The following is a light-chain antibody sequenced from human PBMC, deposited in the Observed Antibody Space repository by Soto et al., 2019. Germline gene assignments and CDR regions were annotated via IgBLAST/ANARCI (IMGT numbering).Light chain of an antibody. V-gene: IGKV2-28*01. CDR2: LVS. CDR1: QSLLHSNGRNY. CDR3: MQPLQTPLT. J-gene: IGKJ4*02. Sequence: DVVMTPSPFSLPVTPGEPASISCRSSQSLLHSNGRNYLDWYLQKPGQSPQLLIYLVSIRASGVPDRFSGSGSGTDFTLNISRVEAEDVGVYSGMQPLQTPLTFGGGTKVEIK.